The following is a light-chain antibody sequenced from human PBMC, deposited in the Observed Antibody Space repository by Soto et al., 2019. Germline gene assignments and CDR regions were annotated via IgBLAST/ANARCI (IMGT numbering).Light chain of an antibody. CDR2: AAS. CDR1: QGISNY. V-gene: IGKV1-27*01. Sequence: DIQMTQSPSSLSASVGDRVTITCRASQGISNYLAWYQQKPGKVPKLLIYAASTLQSGVPSRFSGSGSETYFTLTISSLQPEDVATYYCQKYNSVTSPVGPGTKVDLK. J-gene: IGKJ3*01. CDR3: QKYNSVTSP.